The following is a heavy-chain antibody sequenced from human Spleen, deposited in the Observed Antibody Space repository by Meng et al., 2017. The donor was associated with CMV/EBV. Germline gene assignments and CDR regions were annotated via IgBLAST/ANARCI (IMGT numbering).Heavy chain of an antibody. V-gene: IGHV4-34*01. CDR2: INHSGST. Sequence: SQTLSLTCAVYGGSFSGYYWSWIRQPPGKGLEWIGEINHSGSTNYNPSLKSRVIISVDTSKNQFSLKLSSVTAADTAVYYCAREGRPGYSYGYDYWGQGTLVTVSS. J-gene: IGHJ4*02. CDR3: AREGRPGYSYGYDY. CDR1: GGSFSGYY. D-gene: IGHD5-18*01.